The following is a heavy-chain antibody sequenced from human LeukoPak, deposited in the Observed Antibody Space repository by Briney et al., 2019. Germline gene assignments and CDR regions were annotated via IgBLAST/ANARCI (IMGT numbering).Heavy chain of an antibody. V-gene: IGHV4-38-2*02. CDR1: GYSISSGYY. CDR3: AREGGPAMVPYYYDSSGDY. D-gene: IGHD3-22*01. Sequence: SETLSLTCTVSGYSISSGYYWGWVRPPPGKGLEWIGNIYHSGSTYYNPSLKSRVTISVDTSKNQFSLKLSSVTAADTAVYYCAREGGPAMVPYYYDSSGDYWGQGTLVTVSS. CDR2: IYHSGST. J-gene: IGHJ4*02.